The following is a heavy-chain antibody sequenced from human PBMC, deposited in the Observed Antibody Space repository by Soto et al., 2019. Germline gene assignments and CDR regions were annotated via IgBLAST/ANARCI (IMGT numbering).Heavy chain of an antibody. Sequence: SVKVSCKASGGTFSSYAISWVRQAPGQGLEWMGGIIPIFGTANYAQKFQGRVTITADESTSTAYMELSSLRSEDTAVYYCASLYCSSTSCYRGYYYYGMDVWGQGTTVTVS. CDR2: IIPIFGTA. J-gene: IGHJ6*02. D-gene: IGHD2-2*02. V-gene: IGHV1-69*13. CDR3: ASLYCSSTSCYRGYYYYGMDV. CDR1: GGTFSSYA.